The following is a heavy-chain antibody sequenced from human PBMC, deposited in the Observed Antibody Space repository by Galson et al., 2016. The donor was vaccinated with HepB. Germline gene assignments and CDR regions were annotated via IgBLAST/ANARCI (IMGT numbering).Heavy chain of an antibody. D-gene: IGHD1-26*01. J-gene: IGHJ5*02. Sequence: SLRLSCAASGFSFNNFSMIWVRQAPGKGLEWVSTIAHRGYATYYADSVRGRFTISSDSPTNTVYLHLSNLRADDTAVYYCAKGAGPGKVDWFDPWGKGTLVTVSS. CDR2: IAHRGYAT. CDR3: AKGAGPGKVDWFDP. CDR1: GFSFNNFS. V-gene: IGHV3-23*01.